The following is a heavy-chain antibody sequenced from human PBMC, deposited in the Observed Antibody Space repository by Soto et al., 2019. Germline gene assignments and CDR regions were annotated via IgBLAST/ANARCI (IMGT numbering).Heavy chain of an antibody. Sequence: PSETLSLTCTVSGDSISSGCYYWSWIRQHPEKGLEWIGYIYYSGSTYYNPSLKSRVTISVDTSKNQFSLKLSSVTAADTAVYYCAFFYVPRVGPMYYFDYWGQGTLVTVSS. D-gene: IGHD3-10*02. CDR3: AFFYVPRVGPMYYFDY. CDR2: IYYSGST. J-gene: IGHJ4*02. CDR1: GDSISSGCYY. V-gene: IGHV4-31*03.